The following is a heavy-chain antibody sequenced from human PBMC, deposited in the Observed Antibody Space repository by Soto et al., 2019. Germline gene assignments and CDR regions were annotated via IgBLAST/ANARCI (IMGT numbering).Heavy chain of an antibody. D-gene: IGHD4-17*01. CDR1: GDSINNGDCY. CDR3: AREKEDDSGDYNAFDI. Sequence: QVQLQESGPGLVKPSQTLSLTCTVSGDSINNGDCYWSWLRQLPGKGLEWIGYIYYSGTKYYNPSLKSRVSRSVDTSKNQFSLNLTSVTAADTAVYYCAREKEDDSGDYNAFDIWGQGTVVTVSS. J-gene: IGHJ3*02. CDR2: IYYSGTK. V-gene: IGHV4-31*03.